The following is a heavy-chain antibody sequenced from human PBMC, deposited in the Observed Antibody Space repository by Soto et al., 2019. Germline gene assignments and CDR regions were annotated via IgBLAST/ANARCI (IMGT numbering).Heavy chain of an antibody. D-gene: IGHD6-13*01. J-gene: IGHJ6*02. CDR3: ATSTIDTSTWKQYFYGMDV. CDR2: INAGNGNT. V-gene: IGHV1-3*01. CDR1: EDTFTRYV. Sequence: ASVKVSCKASEDTFTRYVIHWVRQAPGQRLEWMGWINAGNGNTKYSQNFQGRVTITRDASASTAYMELSSLRSQDTAVYYCATSTIDTSTWKQYFYGMDVWGPGSTVTVSS.